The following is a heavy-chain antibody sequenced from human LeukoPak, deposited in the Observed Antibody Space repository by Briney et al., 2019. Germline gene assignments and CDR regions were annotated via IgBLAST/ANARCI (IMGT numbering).Heavy chain of an antibody. V-gene: IGHV3-48*01. D-gene: IGHD3-10*01. CDR2: IRTTAEGAKYA. Sequence: GGSLRLPCATSGFSFTDYPMNWVRQAPGKGLEWISNIRTTAEGAKYAYYADSVKGRVTISRDDGKNTLYLHMNSLRAEDTAVYYCAREVRAGFGELLRRRDAFDIWGQGTMVTVSS. CDR3: AREVRAGFGELLRRRDAFDI. CDR1: GFSFTDYP. J-gene: IGHJ3*02.